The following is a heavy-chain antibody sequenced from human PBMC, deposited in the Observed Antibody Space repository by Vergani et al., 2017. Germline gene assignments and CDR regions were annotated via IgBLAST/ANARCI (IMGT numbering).Heavy chain of an antibody. CDR2: IIPIFGTA. CDR3: ARTRPAAISMNSAFDI. Sequence: QVQLVQSGAEVKKPGASVKVSCKASGYTFTSYGISWVRQAPGQGLEWMGWIIPIFGTANYAQKFQGRVTITADKSTSTAYMELSSLRSEDTAVYYCARTRPAAISMNSAFDIWGQGTMVTVSS. D-gene: IGHD2-2*01. J-gene: IGHJ3*02. V-gene: IGHV1-69*06. CDR1: GYTFTSYG.